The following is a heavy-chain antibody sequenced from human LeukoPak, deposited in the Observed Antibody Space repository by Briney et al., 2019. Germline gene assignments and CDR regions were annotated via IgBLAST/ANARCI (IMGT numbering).Heavy chain of an antibody. J-gene: IGHJ5*02. Sequence: SSVKVSCKASGGTFSSYAISWVRQAPGQGLEWMGGSIPIFGTANYAQKFQGRVTTTTDESTSTAYMELSSLRSEDTAVYYCARWAYGQQLENRFDPWGQGTLVTVSS. V-gene: IGHV1-69*05. CDR3: ARWAYGQQLENRFDP. CDR2: SIPIFGTA. D-gene: IGHD6-13*01. CDR1: GGTFSSYA.